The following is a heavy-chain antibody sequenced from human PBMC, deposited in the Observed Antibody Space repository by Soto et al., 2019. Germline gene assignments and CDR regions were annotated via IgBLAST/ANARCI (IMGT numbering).Heavy chain of an antibody. D-gene: IGHD2-21*01. CDR2: IYHSGST. CDR3: ARGNVVAIDY. J-gene: IGHJ4*02. Sequence: QLQLQESGSGLVKPSQTLSLTCAVSGGSISSGGYSWSWIRQPPGKGLEWIGYIYHSGSTYYNPCLXSXVXIXXDRSKNQFSLKLSSVTAADTAVYYCARGNVVAIDYWGQGTLVTVSS. V-gene: IGHV4-30-2*01. CDR1: GGSISSGGYS.